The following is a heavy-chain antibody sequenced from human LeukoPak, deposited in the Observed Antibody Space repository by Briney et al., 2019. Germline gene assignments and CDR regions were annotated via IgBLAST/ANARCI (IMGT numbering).Heavy chain of an antibody. CDR3: AKDQKFGYGMDV. CDR2: ISGSGGST. CDR1: GFTFSSYA. J-gene: IGHJ6*02. Sequence: PGGSLRLSCAASGFTFSSYAMNWVRQAPGKGLEWVSAISGSGGSTYYADSVKGRFTISRDNSKNTLYLQMNSLRAEDTAVYYCAKDQKFGYGMDVWGQGTTVTVSS. D-gene: IGHD3-3*01. V-gene: IGHV3-23*01.